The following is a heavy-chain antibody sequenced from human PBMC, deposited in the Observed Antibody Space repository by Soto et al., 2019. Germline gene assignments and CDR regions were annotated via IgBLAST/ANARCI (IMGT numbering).Heavy chain of an antibody. CDR3: ARGQEGVVATH. CDR2: IKDGGLT. Sequence: QVQLQQWGAGLLKPSETLSLTCVMYGGSLSGYYWSWIRQPPGKGLEWIGEIKDGGLTNYSPSLKSRVTVSVDRPLNQFSLQLHSVTAADTAVYYCARGQEGVVATHWDQGALVTVSS. CDR1: GGSLSGYY. J-gene: IGHJ4*02. D-gene: IGHD5-12*01. V-gene: IGHV4-34*01.